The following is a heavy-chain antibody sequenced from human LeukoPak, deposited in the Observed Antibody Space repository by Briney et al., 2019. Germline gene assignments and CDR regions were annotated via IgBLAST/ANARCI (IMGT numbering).Heavy chain of an antibody. CDR3: ARLGIAVAGNFDY. J-gene: IGHJ4*02. CDR2: IWYDGSNK. Sequence: GGSLRLSCAASGFXFSSYGIHWVRQAPGKGLEWVAVIWYDGSNKNYVDSVKGRFTISRDNSKNTLYLQMNSLRAEDTAVYYCARLGIAVAGNFDYWGQGTLVTVSS. D-gene: IGHD6-19*01. CDR1: GFXFSSYG. V-gene: IGHV3-33*01.